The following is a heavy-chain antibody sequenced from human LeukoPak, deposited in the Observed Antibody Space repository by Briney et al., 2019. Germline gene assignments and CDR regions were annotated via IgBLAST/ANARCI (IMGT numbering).Heavy chain of an antibody. D-gene: IGHD3-10*02. J-gene: IGHJ6*04. V-gene: IGHV3-48*04. CDR1: GFTFSSYS. CDR2: ISSSGSTI. CDR3: AELGITMIGGV. Sequence: GGSLRLSCAASGFTFSSYSMNWIRQAPGKGLEWVSYISSSGSTIYYADSVKGRFTISRDNAKNSLYLQMNSLRAEDTAVYYCAELGITMIGGVWGKGTTVTVSS.